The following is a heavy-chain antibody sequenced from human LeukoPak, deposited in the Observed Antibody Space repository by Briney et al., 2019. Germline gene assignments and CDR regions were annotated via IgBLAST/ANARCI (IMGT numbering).Heavy chain of an antibody. D-gene: IGHD6-13*01. Sequence: GASVKVSCKASGGTFSSYAIGWVRQAPGQGLEWMGGIIPIFGTANYAQKFQGRVTITADESTSTAYMELSSLRSEDTAVYYCARNGIAAVDALNFDYWGQGTLVTVSS. V-gene: IGHV1-69*13. CDR1: GGTFSSYA. CDR3: ARNGIAAVDALNFDY. J-gene: IGHJ4*02. CDR2: IIPIFGTA.